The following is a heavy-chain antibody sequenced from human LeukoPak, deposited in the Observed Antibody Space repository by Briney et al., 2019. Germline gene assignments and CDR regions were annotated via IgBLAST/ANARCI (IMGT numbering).Heavy chain of an antibody. CDR2: ICWNSGSI. CDR1: GFTFDDYA. Sequence: GGSLRLSCAASGFTFDDYAMHWVRQAPGEGLEWVSGICWNSGSIGCADSVKGRFTISRDNAKNSLYLQMNSLRAEDTALYYCAKDTGPDIVVVPAAKKYGYYYGMDVWGQGTTVTVSS. CDR3: AKDTGPDIVVVPAAKKYGYYYGMDV. V-gene: IGHV3-9*01. J-gene: IGHJ6*02. D-gene: IGHD2-2*01.